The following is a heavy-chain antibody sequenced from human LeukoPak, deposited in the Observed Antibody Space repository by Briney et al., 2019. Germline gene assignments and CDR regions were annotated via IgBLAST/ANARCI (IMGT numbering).Heavy chain of an antibody. V-gene: IGHV1-2*02. CDR3: ARGPAGGYYFDY. D-gene: IGHD6-13*01. CDR2: IDPNSGGT. CDR1: GYTFTDYY. J-gene: IGHJ4*02. Sequence: ASVKVSCKASGYTFTDYYMHWVRQAPGQGLEWMGWIDPNSGGTNYAQKFQGRVTMTRDTSISTAYMELSRLRSDDTAVYYCARGPAGGYYFDYWGQGTLVTVSS.